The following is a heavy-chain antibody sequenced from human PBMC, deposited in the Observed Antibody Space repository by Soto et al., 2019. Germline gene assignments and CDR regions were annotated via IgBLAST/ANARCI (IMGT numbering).Heavy chain of an antibody. V-gene: IGHV4-34*02. CDR2: VDHRGST. CDR3: ARYEYGNSLYGVDV. J-gene: IGHJ6*02. D-gene: IGHD1-7*01. CDR1: GESFSGYY. Sequence: QVHLQQRGAGLLKPSETLSLNCVVSGESFSGYYWSWIRQTPGMGLEWIGEVDHRGSTTYNPSLKNRASISIDSSKNLFSLELTSVTAADTALYFCARYEYGNSLYGVDVWGQGTRVNVSS.